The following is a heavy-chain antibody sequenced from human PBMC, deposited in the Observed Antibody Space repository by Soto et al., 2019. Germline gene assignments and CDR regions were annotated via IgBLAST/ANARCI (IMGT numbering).Heavy chain of an antibody. V-gene: IGHV1-3*01. J-gene: IGHJ5*02. CDR1: GYTFTSYA. CDR3: ARDRGYCSGGSCYWFDP. Sequence: GASVKVSCKASGYTFTSYAMHWVRQAPGQRLEWMGWINAGNGNTKYSQKFQGRVTITRDTSASTAYMELSSLRSEDTAVYYCARDRGYCSGGSCYWFDPWGQGTLVTVSS. D-gene: IGHD2-15*01. CDR2: INAGNGNT.